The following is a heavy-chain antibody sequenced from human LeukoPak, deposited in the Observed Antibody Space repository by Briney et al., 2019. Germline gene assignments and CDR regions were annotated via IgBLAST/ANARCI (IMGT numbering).Heavy chain of an antibody. Sequence: SETLSLTCTVPGGSISSYYWSWIRQPPGKGLEWIGYIYYSGSTNYNPSLKSRVTISVDTSKNQFSLKLSSVTAADTAVYYCARHYYDSSGYYYVGYFDYWGQGTLVTVSS. J-gene: IGHJ4*02. V-gene: IGHV4-59*08. CDR3: ARHYYDSSGYYYVGYFDY. D-gene: IGHD3-22*01. CDR1: GGSISSYY. CDR2: IYYSGST.